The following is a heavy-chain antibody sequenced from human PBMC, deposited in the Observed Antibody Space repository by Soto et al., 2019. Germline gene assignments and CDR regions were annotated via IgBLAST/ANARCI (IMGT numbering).Heavy chain of an antibody. J-gene: IGHJ5*02. CDR1: GGSISSSSYY. V-gene: IGHV4-39*01. D-gene: IGHD3-3*01. Sequence: KTSETLSLTCTVSGGSISSSSYYWGWIRQPPGKGLEWIGSIYYSGRTYYNPSLKSRVTISVDTSKNQFSLKLSSVTAADTAVYYCARHHPCGVAGGWFDPWGQGTLVTVSS. CDR2: IYYSGRT. CDR3: ARHHPCGVAGGWFDP.